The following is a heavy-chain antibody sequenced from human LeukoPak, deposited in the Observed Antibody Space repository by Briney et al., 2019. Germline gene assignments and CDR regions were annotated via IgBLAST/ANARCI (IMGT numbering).Heavy chain of an antibody. CDR3: AKDLGGWPYYFDY. CDR1: GFTFRSYA. J-gene: IGHJ4*02. D-gene: IGHD6-19*01. V-gene: IGHV3-23*01. Sequence: GGSLRLSCAASGFTFRSYAMSWVRQAPGKGLEWVSAISGGGGSTHYADSEKGRFTISRDNSKNTLYLQMNSLRAEDTAVYCCAKDLGGWPYYFDYWGQGTLVTVSS. CDR2: ISGGGGST.